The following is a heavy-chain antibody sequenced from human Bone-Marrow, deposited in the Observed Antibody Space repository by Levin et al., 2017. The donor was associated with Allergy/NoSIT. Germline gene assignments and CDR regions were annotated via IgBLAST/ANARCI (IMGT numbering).Heavy chain of an antibody. Sequence: PSETLSLTCAVYGGSFSDYYWSWIRQPPGKGLEWIGEINHSGSSNYNPSLKSRLTVSVDTSKNQLSLRLSSVTAADTAMYYCARVIVVKTRRLGSTTTWSSFKYFDYWGQGILVTVSS. V-gene: IGHV4-34*01. D-gene: IGHD1-26*01. J-gene: IGHJ4*02. CDR1: GGSFSDYY. CDR2: INHSGSS. CDR3: ARVIVVKTRRLGSTTTWSSFKYFDY.